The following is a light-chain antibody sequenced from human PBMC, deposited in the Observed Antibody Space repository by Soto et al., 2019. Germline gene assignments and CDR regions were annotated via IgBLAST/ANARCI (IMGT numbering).Light chain of an antibody. CDR1: QRVSSN. CDR2: GAS. Sequence: EIVMTQSPATLSVSPGERATLSCRASQRVSSNLAWYQQKPGQAPRLLIYGASTRATGIPARFSGSGSGTEFTLTIGSMQSEDFAVYYCQQYHDWPRTFGQGTKVEIK. CDR3: QQYHDWPRT. J-gene: IGKJ1*01. V-gene: IGKV3-15*01.